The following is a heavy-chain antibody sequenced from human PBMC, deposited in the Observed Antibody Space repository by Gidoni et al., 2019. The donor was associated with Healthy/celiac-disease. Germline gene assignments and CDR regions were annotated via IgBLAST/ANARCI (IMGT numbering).Heavy chain of an antibody. CDR2: ISGSGGST. Sequence: EVQLLESGGGLVQPGGSLRLSCAASGFTFSSYAMSWVRPAPGKGLEWVSAISGSGGSTYYADSVKGRFTISRDNSKNTLYLQMNSLRAEDTAVYYCAKGGWDGYNHRVGYWGQGTLVTVSS. CDR3: AKGGWDGYNHRVGY. CDR1: GFTFSSYA. D-gene: IGHD5-12*01. V-gene: IGHV3-23*01. J-gene: IGHJ4*02.